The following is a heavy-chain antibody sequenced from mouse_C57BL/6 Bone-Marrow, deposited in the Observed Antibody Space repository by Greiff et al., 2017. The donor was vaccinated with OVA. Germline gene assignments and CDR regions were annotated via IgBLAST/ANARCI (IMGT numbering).Heavy chain of an antibody. V-gene: IGHV1-75*01. CDR2: IFPGRGST. D-gene: IGHD2-2*01. CDR3: ARRINYGYDFDY. Sequence: QVQLQQSGPELVKPGASVKISCKASGYTFTDYYINGVKQRPGQGFEWIGWIFPGRGSTYYNEKFKGKATLTVDKFSSTAYMLLSSLTSEDSAVYFCARRINYGYDFDYWGQGTTLTVSS. J-gene: IGHJ2*01. CDR1: GYTFTDYY.